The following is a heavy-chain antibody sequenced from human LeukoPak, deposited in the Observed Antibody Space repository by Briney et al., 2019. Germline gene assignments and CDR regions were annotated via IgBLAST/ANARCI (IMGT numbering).Heavy chain of an antibody. CDR2: ISFSGTAI. J-gene: IGHJ2*01. CDR1: GFTFSSYE. V-gene: IGHV3-48*03. CDR3: ARDAGGSSAYWYFDL. D-gene: IGHD3-16*01. Sequence: PGGSLRLSCAASGFTFSSYEMNWLRQAPGKGLEWVSFISFSGTAIYYADSVKGRFTISRDNAKNSLYLQINSLRAEDTAVYYCARDAGGSSAYWYFDLWGRGTLVTVSS.